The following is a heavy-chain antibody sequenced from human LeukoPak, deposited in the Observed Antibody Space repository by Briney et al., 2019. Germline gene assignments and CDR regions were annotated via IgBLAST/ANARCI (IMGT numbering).Heavy chain of an antibody. V-gene: IGHV4-38-2*02. CDR3: AREMGQWLVH. J-gene: IGHJ4*02. CDR2: IYHSGRT. D-gene: IGHD6-19*01. Sequence: SETLSLTCTVSGYSISSGYYWGWIRQPPGKGLEWIGSIYHSGRTFYNPSLKSRVTISVDTSKNQFSLKLTSVTAADTAVYYCAREMGQWLVHWGQGTLVTVSS. CDR1: GYSISSGYY.